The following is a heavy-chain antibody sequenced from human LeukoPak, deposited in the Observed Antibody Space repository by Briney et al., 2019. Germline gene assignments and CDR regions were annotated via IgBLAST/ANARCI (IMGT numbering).Heavy chain of an antibody. D-gene: IGHD3-9*01. CDR2: INPNSGGT. V-gene: IGHV1-2*02. CDR1: GYTFTGYY. CDR3: ARGYYDILTGYYNGAFDI. Sequence: GASVKVSCKASGYTFTGYYMHWVRQAPGQGLEWMGWINPNSGGTNYAQKFQGRVTMTRDTSISTAYMELSRLRSDDTAVYYCARGYYDILTGYYNGAFDIWGQGTMVTVSS. J-gene: IGHJ3*02.